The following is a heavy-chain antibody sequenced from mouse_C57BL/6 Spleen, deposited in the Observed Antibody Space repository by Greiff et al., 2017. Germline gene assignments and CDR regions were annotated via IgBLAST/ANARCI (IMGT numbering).Heavy chain of an antibody. CDR2: IDPDSGGT. V-gene: IGHV1-72*01. Sequence: QVQLQQPGAELVKPGASVKLSCKASGYTFTSYWMHWVKQRPGRGLEWIGRIDPDSGGTKYNEKFKSKVTLTVDKPSSTAYKQLSSLTTEDSAVYYCARGYYDSSYYFDYWGQGTTLTVSS. CDR1: GYTFTSYW. D-gene: IGHD1-1*01. J-gene: IGHJ2*01. CDR3: ARGYYDSSYYFDY.